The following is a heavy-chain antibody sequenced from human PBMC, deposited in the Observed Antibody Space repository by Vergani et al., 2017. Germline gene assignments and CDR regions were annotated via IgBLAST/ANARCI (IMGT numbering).Heavy chain of an antibody. J-gene: IGHJ6*02. CDR1: GFTFSSYS. CDR3: AKDKGIAGGMDV. CDR2: ISSSSSYI. Sequence: EVQLVESGGGLVKPGGSLRLSCAASGFTFSSYSMNWVRQAPGKGLEWVSSISSSSSYIYYADSVKGRFTISRDNSKNTLYLQMNSLRAEDTAVYYCAKDKGIAGGMDVWGQGTTVTVSS. V-gene: IGHV3-21*01. D-gene: IGHD6-13*01.